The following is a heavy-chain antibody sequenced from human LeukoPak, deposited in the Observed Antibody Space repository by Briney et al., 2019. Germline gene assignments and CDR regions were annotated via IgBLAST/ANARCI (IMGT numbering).Heavy chain of an antibody. CDR2: VYYGRTT. V-gene: IGHV4-39*01. CDR3: VRHDGGGGATMGALDS. D-gene: IGHD5-12*01. J-gene: IGHJ4*02. CDR1: AGSISSSSHH. Sequence: SETLSLTCAVSAGSISSSSHHWGWIRQSPGKGLEWIGSVYYGRTTYCNPSLNSRVTISVVTSRNQFSLQLNSVTAADTAVYYCVRHDGGGGATMGALDSWGQGSLVTVSS.